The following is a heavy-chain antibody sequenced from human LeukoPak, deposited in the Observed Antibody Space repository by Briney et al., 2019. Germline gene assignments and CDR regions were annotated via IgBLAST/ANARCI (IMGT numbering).Heavy chain of an antibody. D-gene: IGHD3-16*01. J-gene: IGHJ4*02. Sequence: SETLSLTCAVYGGSFSGYYWSWFRQPPGKGLEWIGEINHSGSTNYNPSLKSRVTISVDTSKNQFSLKLSSVTAADTAVYYCARGHLGDLYYFDYWGQGTLVTVSS. CDR2: INHSGST. V-gene: IGHV4-34*01. CDR1: GGSFSGYY. CDR3: ARGHLGDLYYFDY.